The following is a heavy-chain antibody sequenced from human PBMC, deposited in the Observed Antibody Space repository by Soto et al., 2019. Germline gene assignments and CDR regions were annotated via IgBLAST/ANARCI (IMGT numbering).Heavy chain of an antibody. CDR1: GGSINSYY. J-gene: IGHJ6*02. V-gene: IGHV4-59*08. D-gene: IGHD3-10*01. CDR2: VHHSWGS. Sequence: SETLSLTCTISGGSINSYYWSWIRQSPGKRMEWIGYVHHSWGSSYNPSLQSRVAISLDTSKSQFSLKVTSVTATDTAVYYCARQGFGPLHGLVDVWGQGTTVTVSS. CDR3: ARQGFGPLHGLVDV.